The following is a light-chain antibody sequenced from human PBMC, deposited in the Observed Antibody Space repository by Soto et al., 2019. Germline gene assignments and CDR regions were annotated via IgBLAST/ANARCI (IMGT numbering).Light chain of an antibody. J-gene: IGKJ1*01. Sequence: ALRMTQSPSSISAFTGDRVTITCRTSRPISTYLAWYQQKPGKTPTLLMYAASTLQSGVPSRFSGSGSGTDFTLTISCLQSEDFATYYCQQFYTYPLAFGQGTNIEIK. CDR1: RPISTY. CDR2: AAS. CDR3: QQFYTYPLA. V-gene: IGKV1-8*01.